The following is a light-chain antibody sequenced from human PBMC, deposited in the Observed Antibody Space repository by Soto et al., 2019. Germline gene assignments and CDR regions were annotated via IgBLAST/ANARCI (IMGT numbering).Light chain of an antibody. CDR3: HQSGPSPPFT. CDR2: GAS. J-gene: IGKJ3*01. V-gene: IGKV3-20*01. CDR1: QSISNSF. Sequence: EIVLTQSPGTLSLSPGERATLSCRASQSISNSFLAWYQQKPGQAPRLLIHGASSRATGIADRFSGSGSGTDFTLTISRLEHADFAVYYCHQSGPSPPFTFGPGTKVDIK.